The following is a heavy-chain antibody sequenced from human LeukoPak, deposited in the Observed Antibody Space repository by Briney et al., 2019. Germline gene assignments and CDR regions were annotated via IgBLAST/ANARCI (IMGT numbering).Heavy chain of an antibody. Sequence: SETLSLTCTVSGGSISSSSYYWGWLRQPPGMGLEWIGSIYYSGSTYYNPSLKSRVTISVDTSKNQFSLKLSSVTAADTAVYYCARHRIRQPVAGYNWFDPWGQGTLVTVSS. CDR3: ARHRIRQPVAGYNWFDP. CDR2: IYYSGST. V-gene: IGHV4-39*01. CDR1: GGSISSSSYY. D-gene: IGHD6-19*01. J-gene: IGHJ5*02.